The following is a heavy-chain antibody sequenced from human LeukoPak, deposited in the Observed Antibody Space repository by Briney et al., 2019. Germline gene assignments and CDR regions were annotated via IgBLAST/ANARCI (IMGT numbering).Heavy chain of an antibody. D-gene: IGHD3-10*01. Sequence: SQTLSLTCTVSGGSISSGDYYWSWIRQPPGKGLEWIGYIYYSGSTYYNPSLKSRVTISVDTSKNQFSLKLSSVTAADTAVYYCAREGYYYGSGCLDPWGQGTLVTDSS. J-gene: IGHJ5*02. CDR3: AREGYYYGSGCLDP. CDR1: GGSISSGDYY. V-gene: IGHV4-30-4*01. CDR2: IYYSGST.